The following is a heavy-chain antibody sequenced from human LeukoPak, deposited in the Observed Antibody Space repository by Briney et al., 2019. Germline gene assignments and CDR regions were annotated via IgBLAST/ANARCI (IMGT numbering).Heavy chain of an antibody. Sequence: KPSETLSLTCTVSGGSISSDNWSWIRQPPGKGLWWCGYINYSGSTNYNPPLKSRVIISVVASKKQFSLMLSSVTAADTAVYYCAREVSTVTDAFDIWGQGTMVTVSS. J-gene: IGHJ3*02. CDR2: INYSGST. CDR3: AREVSTVTDAFDI. V-gene: IGHV4-59*12. CDR1: GGSISSDN. D-gene: IGHD4-23*01.